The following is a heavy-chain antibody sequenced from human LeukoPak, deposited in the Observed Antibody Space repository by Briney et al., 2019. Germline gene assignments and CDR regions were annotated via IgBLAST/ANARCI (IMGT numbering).Heavy chain of an antibody. J-gene: IGHJ6*03. D-gene: IGHD6-19*01. V-gene: IGHV3-23*01. CDR3: AKDKSYGGWYDPYYYYMDV. Sequence: PGGSLRLSCAASGFTFSSYAMSWVRQAPGKGLEWVSAISGSGGSTYYADSVKGRFTISRDNSKNTLYLQMNSLRAEDTAVYYCAKDKSYGGWYDPYYYYMDVWGKGTTVTISS. CDR1: GFTFSSYA. CDR2: ISGSGGST.